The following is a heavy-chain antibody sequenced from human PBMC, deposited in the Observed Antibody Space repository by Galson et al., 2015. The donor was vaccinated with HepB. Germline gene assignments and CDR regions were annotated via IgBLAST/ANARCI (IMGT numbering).Heavy chain of an antibody. CDR2: IKSKTDGGTT. V-gene: IGHV3-15*01. D-gene: IGHD6-6*01. Sequence: SLRLSCAASGFTFSNAWMSWVRQAPGKGLEWVGRIKSKTDGGTTDYAAPVKGRFTILRDDSKNTLYLQMNSLKTEDTAVYYCTTESGPARPFDYWGQGTLVTVSS. CDR1: GFTFSNAW. J-gene: IGHJ4*02. CDR3: TTESGPARPFDY.